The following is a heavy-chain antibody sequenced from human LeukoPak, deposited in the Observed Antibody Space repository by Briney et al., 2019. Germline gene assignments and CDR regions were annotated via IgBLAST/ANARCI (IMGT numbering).Heavy chain of an antibody. CDR1: GGSISSSNW. CDR3: ARQRYSGYRYYFDY. D-gene: IGHD5-12*01. V-gene: IGHV4-4*02. J-gene: IGHJ4*02. Sequence: SGTLSLTCAVSGGSISSSNWWSWVRQPPGKGLEWIGEINHSGSTNYNPSLKSRVTISVDTSKNQFSLKLSSVTAADTAVYYCARQRYSGYRYYFDYWGQGTLVTVSS. CDR2: INHSGST.